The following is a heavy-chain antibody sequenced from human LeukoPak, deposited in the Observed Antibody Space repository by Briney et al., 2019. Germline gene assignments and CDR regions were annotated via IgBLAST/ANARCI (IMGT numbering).Heavy chain of an antibody. CDR3: AKTFRGSSWYRAFDI. CDR2: ISGSGGST. V-gene: IGHV3-23*01. Sequence: GGSLRLSCAASGFIFSSYAMSWVRQAPGKGLEWVSAISGSGGSTYYADSVKGRFTISRDNSKNTLYLQMNSLRAEDTAVYYCAKTFRGSSWYRAFDIWGQGTMVTVSS. D-gene: IGHD6-13*01. CDR1: GFIFSSYA. J-gene: IGHJ3*02.